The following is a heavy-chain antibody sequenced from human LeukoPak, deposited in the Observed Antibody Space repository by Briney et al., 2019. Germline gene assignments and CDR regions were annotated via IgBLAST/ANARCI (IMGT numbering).Heavy chain of an antibody. D-gene: IGHD4-17*01. CDR3: ARHTTVTPWWYFDL. V-gene: IGHV1-69*04. CDR1: GYTFTSYG. CDR2: IIPILGIA. Sequence: ASVKVSCKASGYTFTSYGISWVRQAPGQGLEWMGRIIPILGIANYAQKFQGRVTITADKSTSTAYMELSSLRSEDTAVYYCARHTTVTPWWYFDLWGRGTLVTVSS. J-gene: IGHJ2*01.